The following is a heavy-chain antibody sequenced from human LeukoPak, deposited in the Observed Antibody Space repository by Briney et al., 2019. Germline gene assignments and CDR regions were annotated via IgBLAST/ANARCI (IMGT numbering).Heavy chain of an antibody. Sequence: SETLSLTCAVYGGSFGGYYWSWIRQPPGKGLEWIGEINHSGSTNYNPSLKSRVTISVDTSKNQFSLKLSSVTAADTAVYYCARVRRSVVVAARWVPFDYWGQGTLVTVSS. CDR2: INHSGST. CDR3: ARVRRSVVVAARWVPFDY. J-gene: IGHJ4*02. D-gene: IGHD2-15*01. CDR1: GGSFGGYY. V-gene: IGHV4-34*01.